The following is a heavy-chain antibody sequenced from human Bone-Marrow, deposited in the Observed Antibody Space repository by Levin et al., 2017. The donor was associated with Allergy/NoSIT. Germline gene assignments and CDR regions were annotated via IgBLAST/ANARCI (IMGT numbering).Heavy chain of an antibody. CDR2: IHYSGST. CDR1: GGSISSYY. J-gene: IGHJ6*02. D-gene: IGHD3-10*01. Sequence: TSSETLSLTCTVSGGSISSYYWSWIRQPPGKGLEYIGYIHYSGSTNYNPSLKSRVTISLDTSKNQFSLKLSSVTAADTAVYYCARHETYYYGSGSFSSGMDVWGQGTTVTVSS. V-gene: IGHV4-59*08. CDR3: ARHETYYYGSGSFSSGMDV.